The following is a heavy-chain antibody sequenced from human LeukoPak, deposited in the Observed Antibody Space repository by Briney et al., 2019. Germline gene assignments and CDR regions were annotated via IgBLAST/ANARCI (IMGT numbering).Heavy chain of an antibody. CDR1: GFTFSSYG. J-gene: IGHJ3*02. Sequence: GGSLRLSCAASGFTFSSYGMHWVRQAPGKGLEWVAFIRYDGSNKYYADSVKGRFTISRDNSKNTLYLQMNSLRAEDTAVYYCAKDEEVSIVPDAFDIWGQGTMVTV. V-gene: IGHV3-30*02. CDR2: IRYDGSNK. CDR3: AKDEEVSIVPDAFDI. D-gene: IGHD2-2*01.